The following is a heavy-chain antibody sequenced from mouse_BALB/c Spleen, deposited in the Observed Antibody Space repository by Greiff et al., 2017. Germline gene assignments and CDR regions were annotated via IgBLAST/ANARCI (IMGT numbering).Heavy chain of an antibody. J-gene: IGHJ3*01. CDR1: GYTFTSYT. CDR2: INPSSGYT. D-gene: IGHD2-3*01. V-gene: IGHV1-4*02. Sequence: QVQLQQSAAELARPGASVKMSCKASGYTFTSYTMHWVKQRPGQGLEWIGYINPSSGYTEYNQKFKDKTTLTADKSSSTAYMQLSSLTSEDSAVCYIERSYNGYYVSWLDYWGQGTLVTVSA. CDR3: ERSYNGYYVSWLDY.